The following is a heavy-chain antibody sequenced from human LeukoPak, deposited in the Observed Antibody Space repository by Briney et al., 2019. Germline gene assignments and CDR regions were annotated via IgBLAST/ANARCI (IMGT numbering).Heavy chain of an antibody. CDR2: INHSGST. CDR3: ARALRTYYYDSSANLDY. CDR1: GGPFSGYY. D-gene: IGHD3-22*01. Sequence: PSETLSLTCAVYGGPFSGYYWSWIPQPPGKGPEWIGEINHSGSTNYNPSLKSRVTISVDTSKNQFSLKLSSVTAAGTAVYYCARALRTYYYDSSANLDYWGQGTLVTVSS. V-gene: IGHV4-34*01. J-gene: IGHJ4*02.